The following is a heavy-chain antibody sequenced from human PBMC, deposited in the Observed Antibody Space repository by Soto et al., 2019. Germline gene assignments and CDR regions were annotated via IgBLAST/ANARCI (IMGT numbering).Heavy chain of an antibody. V-gene: IGHV3-48*01. D-gene: IGHD5-18*01. Sequence: GGSLRLSCAATGFTFSSYTMNWVRQAPGKGLDWIAYIGTSSAISYAASVKGRFTISRDNAKNSLYLQMNSLRVEDTAVYYCATAVTAPRYWYFELWGRGTLVTVSS. CDR3: ATAVTAPRYWYFEL. CDR2: IGTSSAI. J-gene: IGHJ2*01. CDR1: GFTFSSYT.